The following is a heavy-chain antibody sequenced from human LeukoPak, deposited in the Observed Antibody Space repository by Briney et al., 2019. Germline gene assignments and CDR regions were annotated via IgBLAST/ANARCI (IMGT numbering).Heavy chain of an antibody. Sequence: PGGSLRLSCAASGFTFSSYSMNWVRQAPGKGLEWVSSISSSSSYIYYADSVRGRFTISRDNAKNSLYLQMNSLRAEDTAVYYCASREDYGDYRPLGYWGQGTLVTVSS. CDR3: ASREDYGDYRPLGY. CDR1: GFTFSSYS. V-gene: IGHV3-21*01. D-gene: IGHD4-17*01. CDR2: ISSSSSYI. J-gene: IGHJ4*02.